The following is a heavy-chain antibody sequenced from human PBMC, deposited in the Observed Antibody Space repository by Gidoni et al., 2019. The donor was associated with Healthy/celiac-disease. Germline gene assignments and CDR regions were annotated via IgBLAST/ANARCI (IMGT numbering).Heavy chain of an antibody. D-gene: IGHD3-10*01. J-gene: IGHJ4*02. CDR3: ARDVGNPYYFDY. CDR2: IRLSSTYT. Sequence: QVQLVESGGGLVKPGGSLRLSCPASGFLFSDSYIRWIRQAPGKGLEWISYIRLSSTYTNYADSVKGRFTISRDNAKNSLYLQMNSLRAEDTAVYYCARDVGNPYYFDYWGQGTLVTVSS. CDR1: GFLFSDSY. V-gene: IGHV3-11*06.